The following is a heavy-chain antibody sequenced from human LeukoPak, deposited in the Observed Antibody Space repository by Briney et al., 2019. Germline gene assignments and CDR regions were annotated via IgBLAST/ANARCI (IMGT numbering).Heavy chain of an antibody. CDR1: GVSVSSYSAA. Sequence: SQTLSLTCAISGVSVSSYSAAWNWIRQSPSRGLEWLGRTYYRSKWYNDYAVSVKSRITINPDTSNNQFSLQLNSVTPEDTAVYYSARERVQQLAPNYYYYYGMVVWGQGTTVTVSS. CDR3: ARERVQQLAPNYYYYYGMVV. J-gene: IGHJ6*02. D-gene: IGHD6-13*01. CDR2: TYYRSKWYN. V-gene: IGHV6-1*01.